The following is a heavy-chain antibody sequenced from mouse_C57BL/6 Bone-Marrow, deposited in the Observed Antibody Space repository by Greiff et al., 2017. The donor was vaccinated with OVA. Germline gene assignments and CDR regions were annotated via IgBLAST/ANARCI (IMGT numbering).Heavy chain of an antibody. CDR2: IYPGGGYT. CDR1: GYTFTNYW. D-gene: IGHD4-1*01. J-gene: IGHJ3*01. V-gene: IGHV1-63*01. Sequence: VQRVESGAELVRPGTSVKMSCKASGYTFTNYWIGWAKQRPGHGLEWIGDIYPGGGYTNYNEKFKGKATLTADKSSSTAYMQFSSLTSEDSAIYYCATGTWFAYWGQGTLVSVSA. CDR3: ATGTWFAY.